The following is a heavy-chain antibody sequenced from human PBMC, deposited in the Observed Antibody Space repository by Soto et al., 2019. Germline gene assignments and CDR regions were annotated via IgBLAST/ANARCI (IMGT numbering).Heavy chain of an antibody. V-gene: IGHV3-23*01. CDR2: ISGTGGST. D-gene: IGHD2-15*01. CDR1: GFRFSSYA. CDR3: ARVAGYSKDFDY. Sequence: GSLRLSCAASGFRFSSYAINWVRQSPGKGLEWVSGISGTGGSTYYADSVKGRFTISRDNSKNSLYLQMNSLRAEATAVYYCARVAGYSKDFDYWGQGTLVTVSS. J-gene: IGHJ4*02.